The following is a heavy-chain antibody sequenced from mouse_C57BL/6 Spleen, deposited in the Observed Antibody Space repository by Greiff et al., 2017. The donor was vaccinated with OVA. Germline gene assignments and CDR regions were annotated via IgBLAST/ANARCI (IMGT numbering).Heavy chain of an antibody. V-gene: IGHV1-15*01. Sequence: VQLQQSGAELVRPGASVTLSCKASGYTFTDYEMHWVKQTPVHGLEWIGAIDPETGGTAYNQKFKGKAILTADKSSSTAYMELRSLTSEDSAVYYCTRENYYGSSYVDYWGQGTTLTVSS. J-gene: IGHJ2*01. CDR2: IDPETGGT. CDR3: TRENYYGSSYVDY. D-gene: IGHD1-1*01. CDR1: GYTFTDYE.